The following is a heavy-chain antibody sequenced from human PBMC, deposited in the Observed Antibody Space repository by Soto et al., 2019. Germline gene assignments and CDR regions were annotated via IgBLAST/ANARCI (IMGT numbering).Heavy chain of an antibody. Sequence: ASVKVSCEYSGGTFSSYAISWVRQAHGQGLEWMGWISAYNGNTNYAQKLQGRVTMTTDTSTSTAYMELRSLRSDDTAVYYCARDQITIFGTPGYWFDPWGQGTLVTVLL. CDR2: ISAYNGNT. V-gene: IGHV1-18*01. D-gene: IGHD3-3*01. CDR3: ARDQITIFGTPGYWFDP. J-gene: IGHJ5*02. CDR1: GGTFSSYA.